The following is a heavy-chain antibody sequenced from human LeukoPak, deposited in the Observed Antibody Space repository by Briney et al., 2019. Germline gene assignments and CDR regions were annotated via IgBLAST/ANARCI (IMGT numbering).Heavy chain of an antibody. CDR2: ISSTGTYM. CDR1: GFDLSPYT. Sequence: KPGGSLRLSCSASGFDLSPYTMNWVRQAPGKGLEWVASISSTGTYMYYGDSLKGRFTISRDNAKNTLYLQLDSLRAEDTATYYCARRVTTILSWGQGTLVIVSS. V-gene: IGHV3-21*01. CDR3: ARRVTTILS. D-gene: IGHD5-12*01. J-gene: IGHJ4*02.